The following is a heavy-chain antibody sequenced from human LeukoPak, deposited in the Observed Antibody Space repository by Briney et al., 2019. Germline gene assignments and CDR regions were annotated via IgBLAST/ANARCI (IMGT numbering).Heavy chain of an antibody. CDR2: ISYDGSNK. Sequence: GRSLRLSCAASGFTFSSYAMHWVRQAPGKGLEWVAVISYDGSNKYYADSVKGRFTISRDNSKNTLYLQMNSLRAEDTAVYYCAREGVVPDWGQGTLVTVSS. D-gene: IGHD2-2*01. CDR1: GFTFSSYA. J-gene: IGHJ4*02. V-gene: IGHV3-30-3*01. CDR3: AREGVVPD.